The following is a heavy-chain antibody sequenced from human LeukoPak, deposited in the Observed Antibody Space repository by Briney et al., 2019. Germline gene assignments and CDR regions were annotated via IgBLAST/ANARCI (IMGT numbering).Heavy chain of an antibody. CDR2: IYFSGST. CDR1: GGPINSYY. CDR3: ARHGFFPDYFDY. Sequence: SGTLSLTCIVSGGPINSYYWSWIRQPPGKGLEWIGYIYFSGSTNYNPSLKSRVTISVDTSKNQFSLRLTSVTAADTAVYYCARHGFFPDYFDYWGQGTLVTVSS. D-gene: IGHD3-3*01. V-gene: IGHV4-59*08. J-gene: IGHJ4*02.